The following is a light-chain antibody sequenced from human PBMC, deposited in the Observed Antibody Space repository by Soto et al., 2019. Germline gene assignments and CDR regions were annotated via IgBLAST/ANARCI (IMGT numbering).Light chain of an antibody. V-gene: IGLV9-49*01. CDR2: VGTGGIVG. CDR3: GADHGSGRNYV. CDR1: SGYSNYK. Sequence: QLVLTQPPSASASLGASVTLTCTLSSGYSNYKVDWYQQRPGKGPRFVMRVGTGGIVGSKGDGIPDRFSVLGSGLNRYLTIKNIQEEDESDYHCGADHGSGRNYVFGNGTKVTVL. J-gene: IGLJ1*01.